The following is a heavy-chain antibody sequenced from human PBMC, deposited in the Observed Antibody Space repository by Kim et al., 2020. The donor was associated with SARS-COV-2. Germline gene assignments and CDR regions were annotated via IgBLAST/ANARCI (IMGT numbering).Heavy chain of an antibody. CDR2: IYTSGRT. J-gene: IGHJ4*02. V-gene: IGHV4-4*07. CDR3: ASALGH. CDR1: GDSLSSDY. Sequence: SETLSLTCTVSGDSLSSDYWSWNRQPAGKGLEWIGRIYTSGRTNYNPSLQSRVTMSVDMSKNQFSLQLISVTAADTAVYYCASALGHWGQGTLVTVSS. D-gene: IGHD3-16*02.